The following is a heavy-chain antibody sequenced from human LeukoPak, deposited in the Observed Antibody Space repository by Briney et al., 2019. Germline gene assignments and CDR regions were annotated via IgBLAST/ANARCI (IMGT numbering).Heavy chain of an antibody. Sequence: HRGGSLRLSCAASGFSFSSNGMHWVRQAPGKGLEWVSYINSDSSIIYYADSVKGRFTISRDNAKNSLYLQMNSLRAEDTAVYYCARRDEHYDRSGYLQHWGQGTLVTVSS. V-gene: IGHV3-48*04. D-gene: IGHD3-22*01. CDR3: ARRDEHYDRSGYLQH. CDR1: GFSFSSNG. CDR2: INSDSSII. J-gene: IGHJ1*01.